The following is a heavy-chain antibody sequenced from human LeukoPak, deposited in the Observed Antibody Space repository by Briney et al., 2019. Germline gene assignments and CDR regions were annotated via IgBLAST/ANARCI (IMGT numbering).Heavy chain of an antibody. CDR2: INHSGST. D-gene: IGHD3-10*02. CDR3: ARSVRGNFDY. J-gene: IGHJ4*02. Sequence: SETLSLTCAVSGGSFSGYYWSWIRQPPGKGLEWIGEINHSGSTYYNPSLKSRVTISLDTSKNQFYLKLSSVTAADTAVYYCARSVRGNFDYWGQGTLVTVSS. CDR1: GGSFSGYY. V-gene: IGHV4-34*01.